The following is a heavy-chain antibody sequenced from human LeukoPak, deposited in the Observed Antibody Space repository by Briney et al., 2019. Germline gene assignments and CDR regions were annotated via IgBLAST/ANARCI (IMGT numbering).Heavy chain of an antibody. J-gene: IGHJ4*02. CDR2: ISWNSGSI. D-gene: IGHD6-13*01. V-gene: IGHV3-9*01. Sequence: GGSLRLSCAASGFTFDDYAMHWVRQAPGKGLEWVSGISWNSGSIGYADSVKGRFTISSDNAKNSLYLQMNSLRAEDTALYYCAKDIDPSSWYSGYFDYWGQGTLVTVSS. CDR3: AKDIDPSSWYSGYFDY. CDR1: GFTFDDYA.